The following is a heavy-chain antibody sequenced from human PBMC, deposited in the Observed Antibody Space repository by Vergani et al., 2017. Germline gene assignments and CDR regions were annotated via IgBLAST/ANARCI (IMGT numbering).Heavy chain of an antibody. J-gene: IGHJ4*02. D-gene: IGHD6-19*01. CDR3: AKDRYNSADYYFDY. CDR2: ISGSDGST. Sequence: EVQLLESGGGLVQPGGSLRLSCAASGFTFSSYAMSWVRQAPGKGLEWVSTISGSDGSTYYADSVKGRFTISRDNSKNTLFLQMNSLRAEDTAVYYCAKDRYNSADYYFDYWGQGTLATVSS. V-gene: IGHV3-23*01. CDR1: GFTFSSYA.